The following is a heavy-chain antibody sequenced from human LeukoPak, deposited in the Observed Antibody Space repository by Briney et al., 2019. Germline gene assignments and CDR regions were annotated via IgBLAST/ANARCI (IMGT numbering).Heavy chain of an antibody. V-gene: IGHV3-21*01. CDR3: ARGDYDYVWGSYRYNYFDY. D-gene: IGHD3-16*02. Sequence: GGSLRLSCAASGFTFSIYAMNWVRQAPGKGLEWVSSISSSSSYIYYADSVKGRFTISRDNAKNSLYLQMNSLRAEDTAVYYCARGDYDYVWGSYRYNYFDYWGQGTLVTVSS. J-gene: IGHJ4*02. CDR2: ISSSSSYI. CDR1: GFTFSIYA.